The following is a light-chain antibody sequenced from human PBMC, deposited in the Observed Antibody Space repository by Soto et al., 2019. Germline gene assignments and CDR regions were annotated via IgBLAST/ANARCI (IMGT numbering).Light chain of an antibody. CDR1: QSVSSN. CDR3: QQYNNWPPIT. J-gene: IGKJ5*01. Sequence: EIVMTQSPATLSASPGERATISCRVSQSVSSNLAWYQHNPGQAPRLLIYGASTRATDVPARFNGSGSGTYFTLTISSLQSEDFAVYYCQQYNNWPPITFGQGTRLEIK. V-gene: IGKV3-15*01. CDR2: GAS.